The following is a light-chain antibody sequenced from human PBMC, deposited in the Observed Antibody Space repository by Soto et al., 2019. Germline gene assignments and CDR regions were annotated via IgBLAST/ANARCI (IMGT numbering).Light chain of an antibody. J-gene: IGKJ3*01. Sequence: DIQMTQSPSSLSSSVGDRVTITCQASQDISNYLNWYQHKPGNAPKLLIYDASNLETGVPSRFSGSGSGTDFTFTISSLRPEDIATYYCQQYDNLPLTFGPGT. CDR1: QDISNY. CDR2: DAS. CDR3: QQYDNLPLT. V-gene: IGKV1-33*01.